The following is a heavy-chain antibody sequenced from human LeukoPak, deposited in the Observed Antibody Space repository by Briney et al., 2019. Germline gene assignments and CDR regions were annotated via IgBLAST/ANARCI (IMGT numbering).Heavy chain of an antibody. D-gene: IGHD6-13*01. V-gene: IGHV4-59*12. CDR3: ARVIIAGYRLGMDV. J-gene: IGHJ6*02. Sequence: SETLSLTCTVSGGSISSYYWSWIRQPPGKGLEWIGYIYCSGSTNYNPSLKSRVTISVDTSKNQFSLKLSSVTAADTAVYYCARVIIAGYRLGMDVWGQGTTVTVSS. CDR1: GGSISSYY. CDR2: IYCSGST.